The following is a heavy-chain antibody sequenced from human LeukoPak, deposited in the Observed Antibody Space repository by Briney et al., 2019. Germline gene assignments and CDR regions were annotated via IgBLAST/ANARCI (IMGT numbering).Heavy chain of an antibody. J-gene: IGHJ4*02. V-gene: IGHV3-20*04. CDR1: GFAFDEHG. Sequence: GESLRLSCTASGFAFDEHGMSWVRQVPGKGLEWVSGINWSGGSTGYADPLRGRFTISRDNAKNSLYLQMDSLRAEDTALYYCARAPITSPFYFDYWGQGTLVTVSS. D-gene: IGHD2-2*01. CDR3: ARAPITSPFYFDY. CDR2: INWSGGST.